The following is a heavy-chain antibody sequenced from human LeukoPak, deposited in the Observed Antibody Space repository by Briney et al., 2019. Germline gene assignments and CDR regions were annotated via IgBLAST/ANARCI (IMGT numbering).Heavy chain of an antibody. D-gene: IGHD6-19*01. CDR3: ATRYSSGWYANDY. J-gene: IGHJ4*02. CDR1: GFTFSSYA. CDR2: ISSSSSYI. Sequence: GGSLRLSCAASGFTFSSYAMSWVRQAPGKGLEWVSSISSSSSYIYYADSVKGRFTISRDNAKNSLYLQMNSLRAEDTAVYYCATRYSSGWYANDYWGQGTLVTVSS. V-gene: IGHV3-21*01.